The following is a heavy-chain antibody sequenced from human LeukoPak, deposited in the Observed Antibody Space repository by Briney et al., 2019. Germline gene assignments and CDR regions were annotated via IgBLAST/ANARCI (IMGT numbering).Heavy chain of an antibody. CDR3: ARDLTRDIVVVPAAMSSAFDI. Sequence: GGSLRFSCAASGFTFSSYSMNWVRQAPGKGLEWVSSISSGSSYIYYADSVKGRFTISRDNAKNSLYLQMNSLRAEDTAVYYCARDLTRDIVVVPAAMSSAFDIWGQGTMVTVSS. J-gene: IGHJ3*02. V-gene: IGHV3-21*01. CDR1: GFTFSSYS. D-gene: IGHD2-2*01. CDR2: ISSGSSYI.